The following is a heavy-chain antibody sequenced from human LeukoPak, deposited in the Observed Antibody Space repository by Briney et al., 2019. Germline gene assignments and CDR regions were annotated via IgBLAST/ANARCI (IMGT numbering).Heavy chain of an antibody. V-gene: IGHV3-23*01. J-gene: IGHJ4*02. CDR1: GFTFSSYA. CDR3: ARGGISARPDY. Sequence: GGSLRLSCAASGFTFSSYALTWVHQAPGKGLEWVSAISTSGTNTYYADSVKGRFTISRDNSKNTLYLQMNSLRAEDTALYYCARGGISARPDYWGQGTQVTVSS. D-gene: IGHD6-6*01. CDR2: ISTSGTNT.